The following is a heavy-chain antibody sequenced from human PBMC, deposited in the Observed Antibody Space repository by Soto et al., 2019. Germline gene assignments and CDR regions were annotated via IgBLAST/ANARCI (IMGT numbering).Heavy chain of an antibody. Sequence: EVQLVESGGGLVQPGGSLRLSCAASGFTFSSYSLNWVRQAPGKGLEWVSYISSSSSTIYYADSVKGRFTISRDNAKNSLYLQMHSLRAEDTAVYYCARIGRLRWGDYWGQGTLVTVSS. CDR3: ARIGRLRWGDY. J-gene: IGHJ4*02. V-gene: IGHV3-48*01. CDR1: GFTFSSYS. CDR2: ISSSSSTI. D-gene: IGHD4-17*01.